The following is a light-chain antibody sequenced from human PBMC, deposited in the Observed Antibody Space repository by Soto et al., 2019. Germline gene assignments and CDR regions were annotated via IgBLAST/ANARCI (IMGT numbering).Light chain of an antibody. CDR2: VAS. CDR3: QQYNNWPPWT. CDR1: QSVSSN. J-gene: IGKJ1*01. Sequence: EIVMTQSPATLSVSPGERATLSCRASQSVSSNLAWYQQKPGQAPRLLIYVASTRATGIPARFSGSGSGTEFTRTISSLQSEDFAVFYCQQYNNWPPWTFGQGTKVEIK. V-gene: IGKV3-15*01.